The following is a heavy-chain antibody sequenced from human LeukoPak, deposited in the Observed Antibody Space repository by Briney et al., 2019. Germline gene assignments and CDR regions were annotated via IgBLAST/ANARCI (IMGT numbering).Heavy chain of an antibody. V-gene: IGHV3-49*04. CDR3: ARAYDWSGYYQAY. Sequence: PGRSLRLSCTASGFTFGDYAMSWVRQAPGKGLEWIGFIRSKANGGTTEYAASLKGTFAISRDDSKSIAYLQMNSLITEDTAVYYCARAYDWSGYYQAYWGQGTLVTVSS. CDR2: IRSKANGGTT. J-gene: IGHJ4*02. D-gene: IGHD3-22*01. CDR1: GFTFGDYA.